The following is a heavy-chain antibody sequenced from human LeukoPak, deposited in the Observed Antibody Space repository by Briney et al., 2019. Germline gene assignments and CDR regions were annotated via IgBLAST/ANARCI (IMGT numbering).Heavy chain of an antibody. V-gene: IGHV1-18*01. Sequence: ASVKVSCEASGYTFTTYGIAWVRQAPGQGLEWMGWISAHNGNTNYAQSLQGRVTMTTDTSTNTAYMELRSLRSDDAAVYYCARDGHFDLWGRGTLVTVSS. CDR3: ARDGHFDL. CDR2: ISAHNGNT. CDR1: GYTFTTYG. J-gene: IGHJ2*01.